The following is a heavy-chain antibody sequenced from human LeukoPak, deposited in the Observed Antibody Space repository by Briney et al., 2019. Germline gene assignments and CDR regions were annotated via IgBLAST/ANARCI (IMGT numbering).Heavy chain of an antibody. CDR3: ARGKRLDIVVVPASWGGRSQFDY. CDR1: GFTFSTYW. V-gene: IGHV4-34*01. CDR2: INHSGST. D-gene: IGHD2-2*01. Sequence: NPGGSLRLSCEASGFTFSTYWMSWIRQPPGKGLEWIGEINHSGSTNYNPSLKSRVTISVDTSKNQFSLKLSSVTAADTAVYYCARGKRLDIVVVPASWGGRSQFDYWGQGTLVTVSS. J-gene: IGHJ4*02.